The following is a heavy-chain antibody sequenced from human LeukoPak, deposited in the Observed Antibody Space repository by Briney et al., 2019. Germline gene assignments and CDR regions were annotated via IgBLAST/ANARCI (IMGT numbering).Heavy chain of an antibody. CDR2: IYYSGST. Sequence: SETLSLTCTVSGGSISGYYWSWLRQPPGKGLEWIGYIYYSGSTNYNPSLKSRVTISVDTSKNQFSLKLSSVTAADTAVYYCARELYRSYYYYMDVWGKGTTVTISS. CDR1: GGSISGYY. D-gene: IGHD3-10*01. V-gene: IGHV4-59*01. CDR3: ARELYRSYYYYMDV. J-gene: IGHJ6*03.